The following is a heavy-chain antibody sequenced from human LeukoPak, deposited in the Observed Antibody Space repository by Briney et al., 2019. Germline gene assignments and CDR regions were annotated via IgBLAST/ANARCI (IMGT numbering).Heavy chain of an antibody. CDR3: ARDRRGNYDILTGYYMGFPSYYYYMDV. J-gene: IGHJ6*03. V-gene: IGHV1-18*01. Sequence: GASVKVSCKASGYTFTSYGISWVRQAPGQGLEWMGWISAYNGNTNYAQKLQGRVTMTTDTSTSTAYMELSSLRSEDTAVYYCARDRRGNYDILTGYYMGFPSYYYYMDVWGKGTTVTVSS. CDR1: GYTFTSYG. D-gene: IGHD3-9*01. CDR2: ISAYNGNT.